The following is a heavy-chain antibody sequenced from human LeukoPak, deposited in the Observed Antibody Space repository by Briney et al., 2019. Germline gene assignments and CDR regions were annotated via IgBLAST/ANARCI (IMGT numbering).Heavy chain of an antibody. J-gene: IGHJ4*02. CDR3: AKVRDRLIAVAGLDY. CDR2: ISYDGSNK. Sequence: GGSLRLSCAASGFTFSSYGMHWVRQAPGKGLEWVAVISYDGSNKYYADSVKGRFTISRDNSKNTLYLQMDSLRAEDTAVYYCAKVRDRLIAVAGLDYWGQGTLVNVSS. V-gene: IGHV3-30*18. CDR1: GFTFSSYG. D-gene: IGHD6-19*01.